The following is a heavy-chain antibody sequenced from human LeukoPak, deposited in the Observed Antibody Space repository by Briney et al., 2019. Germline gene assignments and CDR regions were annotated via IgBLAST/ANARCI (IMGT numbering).Heavy chain of an antibody. CDR2: IYHSGST. D-gene: IGHD3-10*01. V-gene: IGHV4-38-2*01. CDR1: GYSISSGYY. Sequence: SSETLSLTCAVSGYSISSGYYWGWIRQPPGKGLEWIGSIYHSGSTYYNPSLKSRVTISVDTSKNQFSLKLSSVTAADTAVCYCSRKRWFGELFLFDYWGQGTLVTVSS. CDR3: SRKRWFGELFLFDY. J-gene: IGHJ4*02.